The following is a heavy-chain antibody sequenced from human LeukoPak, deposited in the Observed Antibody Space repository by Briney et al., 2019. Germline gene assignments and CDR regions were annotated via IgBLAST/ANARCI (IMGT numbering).Heavy chain of an antibody. CDR2: ITSSGEST. CDR3: AKDPYSGSPRGFDY. CDR1: GFTFSSYA. Sequence: PGGSLRLSCAASGFTFSSYAMSWVRQAPGKGLEWVSSITSSGESTWYAGSVKDQFTISRDNSKNTLYLQMNSLRAEDTAVYYCAKDPYSGSPRGFDYWGQGTLVAASS. D-gene: IGHD1-26*01. V-gene: IGHV3-23*01. J-gene: IGHJ4*02.